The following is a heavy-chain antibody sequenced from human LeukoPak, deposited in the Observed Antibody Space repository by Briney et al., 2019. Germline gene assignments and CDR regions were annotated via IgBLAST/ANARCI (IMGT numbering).Heavy chain of an antibody. J-gene: IGHJ4*02. D-gene: IGHD3-16*01. CDR1: GLYFTDAW. Sequence: GGSPRLSCAVSGLYFTDAWMSWVRLAPGKGLEWVGRIKSNVDGGTVDYMTPVKGRFTISRDDSKNTLYLQLNSLKTEDTAIYYCMSDPLNQGGVDYWGQGTLVTVSS. CDR3: MSDPLNQGGVDY. CDR2: IKSNVDGGTV. V-gene: IGHV3-15*01.